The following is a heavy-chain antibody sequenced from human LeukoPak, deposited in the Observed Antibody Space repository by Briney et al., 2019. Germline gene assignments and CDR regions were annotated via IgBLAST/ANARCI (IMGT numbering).Heavy chain of an antibody. Sequence: ASVKVSCKASGYTFTSYDINWVRQATGQGLEWMGWMNPNSGNTGYAQKFQGRVTMTRNTSISTAYMELSSLRSEDTAVYYCARGLRITFGGVIVKPSGFDYWGQGTLVTVSS. CDR1: GYTFTSYD. V-gene: IGHV1-8*01. J-gene: IGHJ4*02. CDR2: MNPNSGNT. D-gene: IGHD3-16*02. CDR3: ARGLRITFGGVIVKPSGFDY.